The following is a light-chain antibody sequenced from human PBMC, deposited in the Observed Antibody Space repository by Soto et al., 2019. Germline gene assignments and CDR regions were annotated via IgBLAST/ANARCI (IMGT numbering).Light chain of an antibody. Sequence: EIVLTQSPGTLSLSPGERATLSCRASQSVNSNYLAWYQQKPGQVPRPLIYGASIRAAGVPDRLSGSGSGKDFPLTIRRLEPEDYAVDYFQQYGTSPHTFGQGTKLEIK. V-gene: IGKV3-20*01. J-gene: IGKJ2*01. CDR2: GAS. CDR1: QSVNSNY. CDR3: QQYGTSPHT.